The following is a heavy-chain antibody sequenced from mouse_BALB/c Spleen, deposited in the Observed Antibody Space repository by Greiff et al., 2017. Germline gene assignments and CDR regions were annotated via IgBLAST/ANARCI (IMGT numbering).Heavy chain of an antibody. CDR2: INPSTGYT. CDR3: ARQLTGYFDY. Sequence: VKLQESGAELAKPGASVKMSCKASGYTFTSYWMHWVKQRPGQGLEWIGYINPSTGYTEYNQKFKDKATLTADKSSSTAYMQLSSLTSEDSAVYYCARQLTGYFDYWGQGTTLTVSS. D-gene: IGHD1-3*01. V-gene: IGHV1-7*01. CDR1: GYTFTSYW. J-gene: IGHJ2*01.